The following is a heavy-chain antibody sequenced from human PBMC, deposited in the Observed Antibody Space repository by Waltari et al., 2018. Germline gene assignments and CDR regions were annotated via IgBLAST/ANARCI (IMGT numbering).Heavy chain of an antibody. CDR1: GYSISSGYY. D-gene: IGHD4-17*01. V-gene: IGHV4-38-2*01. Sequence: GLVKPSETLSLTCAVSGYSISSGYYWGWIRQPPGKGLEWIGSIYHSGSTYYNPSLKSRVTISVDTSKNQFSLKLSSVTAADTAVYYCARTGNDYGDYENDYWGQGTLVTVSS. CDR3: ARTGNDYGDYENDY. J-gene: IGHJ4*02. CDR2: IYHSGST.